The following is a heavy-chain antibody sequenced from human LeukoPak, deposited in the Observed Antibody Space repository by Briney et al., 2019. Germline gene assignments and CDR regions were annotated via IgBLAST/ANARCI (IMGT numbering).Heavy chain of an antibody. D-gene: IGHD3-10*01. CDR2: IYYSGST. Sequence: PSETLSLTCTVSGGSISTYYWSWIRQPPGKGLEWIGYIYYSGSTNYNPSLKSRVTISVDTSKNQFSLKLSSVTAADTAVYYCARVGRGSVAILGWGQGTLVTVSS. J-gene: IGHJ4*02. CDR1: GGSISTYY. CDR3: ARVGRGSVAILG. V-gene: IGHV4-59*01.